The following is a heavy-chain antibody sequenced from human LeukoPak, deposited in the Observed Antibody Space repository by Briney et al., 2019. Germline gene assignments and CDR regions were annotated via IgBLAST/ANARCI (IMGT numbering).Heavy chain of an antibody. J-gene: IGHJ6*03. CDR1: GYTFTGYY. D-gene: IGHD3-3*01. V-gene: IGHV1-2*02. CDR2: INPNSGGT. Sequence: ASVKVSCKASGYTFTGYYMHWVRQAPGQGLEWMGWINPNSGGTNYAQKFQGRVTMTRDTSISTAYMELSRLRSDDTAVYYCARDTARITIFGVAKYMDVWGKGATVTVSS. CDR3: ARDTARITIFGVAKYMDV.